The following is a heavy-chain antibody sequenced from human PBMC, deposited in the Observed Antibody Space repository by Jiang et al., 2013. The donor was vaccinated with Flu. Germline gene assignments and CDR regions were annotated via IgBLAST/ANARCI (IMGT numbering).Heavy chain of an antibody. J-gene: IGHJ4*02. D-gene: IGHD6-6*01. Sequence: LEWVAVIWYDGSNKYYADSVKGRFTISRDNSKNTLYLQMNSLRDEDTAVYYCARDRSSSTYYFDYWGQGTLVTVSS. V-gene: IGHV3-33*01. CDR2: IWYDGSNK. CDR3: ARDRSSSTYYFDY.